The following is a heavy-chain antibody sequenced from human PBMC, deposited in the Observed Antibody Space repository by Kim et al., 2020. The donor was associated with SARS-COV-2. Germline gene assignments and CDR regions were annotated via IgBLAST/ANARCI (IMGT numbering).Heavy chain of an antibody. V-gene: IGHV4-39*01. D-gene: IGHD3-16*02. J-gene: IGHJ4*02. CDR3: ARHWLYVWGSYSFDY. Sequence: PALKSRVTISVDTSKNQFSLKLSSVTAADTAVYYCARHWLYVWGSYSFDYWGQGTLVTVSS.